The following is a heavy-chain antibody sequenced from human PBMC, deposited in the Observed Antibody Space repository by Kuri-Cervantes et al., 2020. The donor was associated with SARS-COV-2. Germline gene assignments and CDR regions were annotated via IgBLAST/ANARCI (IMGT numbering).Heavy chain of an antibody. CDR3: ARDEWLGI. CDR1: GFTFSSYS. Sequence: GESLKISCAASGFTFSSYSMHWVRQAPGKGLEWVAVISYDGSNKYYADSVKGRFTISRDNAKNSLYLQMNSLRAKDTAVYYCARDEWLGIWGQGTLVTVSS. V-gene: IGHV3-30-3*01. D-gene: IGHD5-12*01. CDR2: ISYDGSNK. J-gene: IGHJ4*02.